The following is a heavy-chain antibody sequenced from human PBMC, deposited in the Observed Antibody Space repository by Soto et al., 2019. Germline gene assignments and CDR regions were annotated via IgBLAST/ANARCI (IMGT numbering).Heavy chain of an antibody. CDR3: ARERREEIHDGYDLDC. D-gene: IGHD5-12*01. V-gene: IGHV4-4*07. CDR2: IYTSGST. Sequence: LSLTCTVSGGSINDYYWGWIRQPAGKGLEWIGRIYTSGSTDYNPSLKSRVTISIDTSKNQFYLKVTSMTAADTAVYYCARERREEIHDGYDLDCWGQGTLVIVSS. CDR1: GGSINDYY. J-gene: IGHJ4*02.